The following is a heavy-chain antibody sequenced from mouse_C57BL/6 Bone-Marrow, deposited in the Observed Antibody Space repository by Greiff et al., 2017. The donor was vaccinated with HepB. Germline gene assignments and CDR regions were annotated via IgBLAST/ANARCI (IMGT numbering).Heavy chain of an antibody. CDR1: GYTFTSYW. D-gene: IGHD1-1*01. V-gene: IGHV1-50*01. Sequence: VQLQQPGAELVKPGASVKLSCKASGYTFTSYWMQWVKQRPGQGLEWIGEIDPSDSYTNYNQKFKGKATLTVDTSSSTAYMQLSSLTSEDSAVYYCARIPTYYGSSPYYFDYWGQGTTLTVSS. CDR3: ARIPTYYGSSPYYFDY. J-gene: IGHJ2*01. CDR2: IDPSDSYT.